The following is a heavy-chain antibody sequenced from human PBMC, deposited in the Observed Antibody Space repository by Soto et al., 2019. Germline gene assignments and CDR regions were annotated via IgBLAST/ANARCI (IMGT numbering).Heavy chain of an antibody. CDR2: IYFRGTT. CDR3: ARMNYYDTSGHPFDE. Sequence: SETLSLTCTVSGGSISSYYWSWIRQPPGKGLEWIGYIYFRGTTNYNPSLKSRVTMSADTSKNQFSLKLNSVTAADTAVYYCARMNYYDTSGHPFDEWGQGMMVTVSS. CDR1: GGSISSYY. V-gene: IGHV4-59*01. J-gene: IGHJ4*02. D-gene: IGHD3-22*01.